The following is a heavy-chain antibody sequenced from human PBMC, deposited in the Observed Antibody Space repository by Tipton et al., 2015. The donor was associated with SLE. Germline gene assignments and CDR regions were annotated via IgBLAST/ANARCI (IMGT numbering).Heavy chain of an antibody. J-gene: IGHJ4*02. CDR3: ARDHSGREQLTLYHFDF. CDR1: EDTFNNYG. V-gene: IGHV1-69*06. CDR2: IVPILDTT. Sequence: QLVQSGAEVKKPGSSVRVSCKTSEDTFNNYGFSWVRQAPGQGLEWMGGIVPILDTTNYAQKFQGRVTITADKSTGTVFMELSGLTSEDTAVYYCARDHSGREQLTLYHFDFWGQGTLVTVSS. D-gene: IGHD1-1*01.